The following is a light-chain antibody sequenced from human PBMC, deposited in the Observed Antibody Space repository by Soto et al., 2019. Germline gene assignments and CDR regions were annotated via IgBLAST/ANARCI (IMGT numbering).Light chain of an antibody. Sequence: EIVLTQSPGTLSLSPGERATLSCRDSQSVSSAYLAWYQHKPGQPPTLLIYAASSRVTGIPDRFSGSGSGTDFTLTISRLEPEDFAVYYCQLYGSSSTWTFGQGTKVEIK. CDR1: QSVSSAY. V-gene: IGKV3-20*01. J-gene: IGKJ1*01. CDR3: QLYGSSSTWT. CDR2: AAS.